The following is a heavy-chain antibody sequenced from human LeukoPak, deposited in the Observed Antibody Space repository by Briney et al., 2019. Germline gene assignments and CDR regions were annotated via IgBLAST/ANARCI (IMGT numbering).Heavy chain of an antibody. D-gene: IGHD1-26*01. CDR1: GFTFSSYS. CDR3: ARDPDSGSYY. Sequence: AGSLSLSCAASGFTFSSYSMNWVRQAQGQGLEWVSYISSSSSTINYTHSAKGRFTISRDNARNSLYLQMNSLRDEDTAVYYCARDPDSGSYYWGHGNLGSVSS. V-gene: IGHV3-48*02. CDR2: ISSSSSTI. J-gene: IGHJ4*01.